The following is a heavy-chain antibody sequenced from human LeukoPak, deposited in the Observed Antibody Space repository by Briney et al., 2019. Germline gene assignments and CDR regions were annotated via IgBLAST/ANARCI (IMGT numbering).Heavy chain of an antibody. CDR3: AKDWVVRGVISY. J-gene: IGHJ4*02. V-gene: IGHV3-23*01. CDR1: GFTLSSYG. CDR2: ISGSGGST. Sequence: GRSLRLSCAASGFTLSSYGMHWVRQAPGKGLEWVSAISGSGGSTYYADSVKGRFTISRDNSKNTLYLRMNSLRAEDTAVYYCAKDWVVRGVISYWGKGTLVTVSS. D-gene: IGHD3-10*01.